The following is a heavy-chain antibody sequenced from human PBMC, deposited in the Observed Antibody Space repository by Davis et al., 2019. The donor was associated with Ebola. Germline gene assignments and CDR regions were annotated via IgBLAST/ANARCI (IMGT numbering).Heavy chain of an antibody. V-gene: IGHV1-58*02. D-gene: IGHD3-3*01. CDR1: GFTFTGSA. J-gene: IGHJ6*02. Sequence: AASVKVSCKASGFTFTGSAMQWVRQARGQGLEWMGWIVLGSGNTNYAQKFQGRVTITRDMSTGTSYLDLSSLRSEDTAVYYCASSVSVFGVVIIHHYYYYGMDVWGQGTTVTVSS. CDR3: ASSVSVFGVVIIHHYYYYGMDV. CDR2: IVLGSGNT.